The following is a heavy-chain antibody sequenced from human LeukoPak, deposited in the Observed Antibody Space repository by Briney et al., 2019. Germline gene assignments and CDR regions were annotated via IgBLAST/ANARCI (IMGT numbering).Heavy chain of an antibody. CDR1: GYSFTSYW. J-gene: IGHJ5*02. CDR2: IYPGDSDT. CDR3: ARHGEGFGELPSNWFDP. Sequence: GESLKISCKGSGYSFTSYWIGWVRQMPGKGLEWMGIIYPGDSDTRHSPSFQGRVTISADKSISTAYLQWSSLKASDTAMYYCARHGEGFGELPSNWFDPWGQGTLVTVSS. V-gene: IGHV5-51*01. D-gene: IGHD3-10*01.